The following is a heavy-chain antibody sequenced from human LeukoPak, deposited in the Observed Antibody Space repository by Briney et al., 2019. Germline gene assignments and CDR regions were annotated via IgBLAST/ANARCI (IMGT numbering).Heavy chain of an antibody. D-gene: IGHD5-24*01. CDR1: GGSISGYY. Sequence: PSETLSLTCTVSGGSISGYYWSWIRQPPERGLEFIGYIHYSGTTNYNPSLKSRVTISVDTSRNQFSLRLSSVTAADTAVYYCARDRRRDGYRDAFDIWGQGTMVTVSS. V-gene: IGHV4-59*01. CDR2: IHYSGTT. CDR3: ARDRRRDGYRDAFDI. J-gene: IGHJ3*02.